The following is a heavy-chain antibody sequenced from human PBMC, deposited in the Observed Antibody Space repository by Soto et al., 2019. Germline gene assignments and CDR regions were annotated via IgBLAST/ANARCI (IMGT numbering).Heavy chain of an antibody. CDR1: GDTLTDIS. D-gene: IGHD1-26*01. CDR3: ASDLYSGNYDQYAMDV. V-gene: IGHV1-24*01. J-gene: IGHJ6*02. CDR2: FDPDDGET. Sequence: ASVKVSCKVSGDTLTDISIHWVRQAPGKGLQWMGRFDPDDGETIYAQTFQGRLTMTEDTSTDIAHMELSSLRSEDTAVYYCASDLYSGNYDQYAMDVWGQGTTVTVSS.